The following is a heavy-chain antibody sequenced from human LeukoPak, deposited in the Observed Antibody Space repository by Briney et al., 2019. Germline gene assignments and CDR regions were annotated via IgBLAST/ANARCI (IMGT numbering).Heavy chain of an antibody. Sequence: SETLSLTCAVYGGSFSGYYWTWIRQPPGKGLEWIGEVNHSGSTNYNPSLKSRVTISVDTSKDQFSLELTSVTAADTAVYYCARNYGGENYFDYWGQGTLVTVSS. CDR3: ARNYGGENYFDY. V-gene: IGHV4-34*01. CDR2: VNHSGST. J-gene: IGHJ4*02. CDR1: GGSFSGYY. D-gene: IGHD4-23*01.